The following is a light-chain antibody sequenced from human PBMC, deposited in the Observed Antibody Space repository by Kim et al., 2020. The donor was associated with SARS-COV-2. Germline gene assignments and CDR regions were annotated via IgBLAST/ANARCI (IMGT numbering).Light chain of an antibody. CDR1: SRDIGDYNY. CDR2: EVS. Sequence: QSALTQPPSASGSPGQSVTISCTGTSRDIGDYNYVSWYQQFPGKAPKLVMYEVSRRPSGVPNRFTGSKSGNTASLTVSGLQADDEADYFCSSYAGSDTFWVFGGGTQLTVL. J-gene: IGLJ3*02. CDR3: SSYAGSDTFWV. V-gene: IGLV2-8*01.